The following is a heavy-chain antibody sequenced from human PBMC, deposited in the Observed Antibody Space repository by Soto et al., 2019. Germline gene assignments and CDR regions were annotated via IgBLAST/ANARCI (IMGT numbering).Heavy chain of an antibody. CDR2: IYYSGST. D-gene: IGHD3-22*01. J-gene: IGHJ4*02. V-gene: IGHV4-59*01. Sequence: PSETLSLTCTVSGGSIGSYDWSWIRQPPGKGLEWIGYIYYSGSTNYNPSLKSRVTISVDTSKNQFSLKLSSVTAADTAVYYCARADSHYYDSRGYILDYWGQGTLVTLSS. CDR3: ARADSHYYDSRGYILDY. CDR1: GGSIGSYD.